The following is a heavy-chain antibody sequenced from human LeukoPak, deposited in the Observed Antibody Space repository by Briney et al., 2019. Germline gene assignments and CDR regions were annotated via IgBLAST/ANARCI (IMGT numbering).Heavy chain of an antibody. J-gene: IGHJ4*02. V-gene: IGHV3-30*18. CDR1: GFTFNTYA. CDR2: ISYDGSDK. CDR3: AKAVGRISWSFDY. D-gene: IGHD6-13*01. Sequence: GGSLRLSCEASGFTFNTYAMHWVRQPPGKGLEWVALISYDGSDKIYTDSVKGRFTISRDNSERTLYLQMDSLRGDDAAVYYCAKAVGRISWSFDYWGQGARVTVSS.